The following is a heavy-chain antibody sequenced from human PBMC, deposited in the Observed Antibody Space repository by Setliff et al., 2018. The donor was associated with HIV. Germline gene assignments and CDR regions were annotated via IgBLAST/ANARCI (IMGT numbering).Heavy chain of an antibody. V-gene: IGHV4-59*11. CDR1: GGSISSHY. Sequence: SETLSLTCTVSGGSISSHYWSWIRQPPGKGLEWIGSIYYSGSTNYNPSLKSRVTISVDTSKNQFSLKLSSVTAADTAVYYCARDGEGASAPDYWGQGTLVTVSS. D-gene: IGHD1-26*01. CDR3: ARDGEGASAPDY. CDR2: IYYSGST. J-gene: IGHJ4*02.